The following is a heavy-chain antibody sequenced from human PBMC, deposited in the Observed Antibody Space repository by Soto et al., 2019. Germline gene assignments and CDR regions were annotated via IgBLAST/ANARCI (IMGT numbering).Heavy chain of an antibody. CDR1: VFTLSSHI. Sequence: GSLRLSCAASVFTLSSHIINWVRQAPGRGLEWVSSISTSSSYKYYADSVKGRFTISRDNAKNSLYLQMNSPRAEDTAVYYCARDPSPYDFWSGSKRPYGLDVWGQGTTVTVSS. CDR2: ISTSSSYK. D-gene: IGHD3-3*01. V-gene: IGHV3-21*01. J-gene: IGHJ6*02. CDR3: ARDPSPYDFWSGSKRPYGLDV.